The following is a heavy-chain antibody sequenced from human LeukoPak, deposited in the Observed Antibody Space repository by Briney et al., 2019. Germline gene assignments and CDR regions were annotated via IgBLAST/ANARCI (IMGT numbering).Heavy chain of an antibody. CDR1: GFTFSSYG. D-gene: IGHD2-2*03. CDR2: IRYDGSNK. J-gene: IGHJ4*02. CDR3: AKDLDIVVVPGDY. V-gene: IGHV3-30*02. Sequence: GGSLRLSCAASGFTFSSYGMHWVRQALGKGLEWVAFIRYDGSNKYYADSVKGRFTISRDNSKNTLYLQMNSLRAEDTAVYYCAKDLDIVVVPGDYWGQGTLVTVSS.